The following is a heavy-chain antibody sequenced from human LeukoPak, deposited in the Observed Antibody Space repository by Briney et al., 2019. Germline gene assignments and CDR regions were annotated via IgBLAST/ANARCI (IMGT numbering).Heavy chain of an antibody. CDR1: GYTFTGYY. Sequence: ASVKVSCKASGYTFTGYYMHWARQAPGQGLEWMGWINPNSGGTNYAQKFQGRVTMTRDTSISTAYMELSRLRSDDTAVYYCARSMRGIAAAGTIPYDYWGQGTLVTVSS. D-gene: IGHD6-13*01. J-gene: IGHJ4*02. CDR2: INPNSGGT. CDR3: ARSMRGIAAAGTIPYDY. V-gene: IGHV1-2*02.